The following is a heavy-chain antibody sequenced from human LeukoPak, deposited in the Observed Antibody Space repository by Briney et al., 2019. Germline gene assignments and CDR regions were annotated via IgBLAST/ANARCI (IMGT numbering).Heavy chain of an antibody. V-gene: IGHV3-9*01. J-gene: IGHJ4*02. CDR3: ARDVAGRWPVYYFDY. D-gene: IGHD6-19*01. CDR2: ISWNTGTI. CDR1: GFTFDDFA. Sequence: GRSLRLSCAASGFTFDDFAMHWVRQAPGKGLEWVSGISWNTGTINYVDSVKGRFTISRGNAKNSLYLQMNSLRPEDTAFYYCARDVAGRWPVYYFDYWGQGTLVTVSS.